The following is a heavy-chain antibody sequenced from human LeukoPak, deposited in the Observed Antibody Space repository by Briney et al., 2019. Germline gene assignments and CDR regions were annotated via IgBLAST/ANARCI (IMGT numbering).Heavy chain of an antibody. Sequence: GRSLRLSCAASGFTFDDYGMHWVRQAPGKGLEWVSGISWNGGSIGYADSVKGRFTISRDNAKNSLYLQMDSLRAEDTAFYYCAKDRSSSWQFNWFDPWGQGTLVTVS. CDR3: AKDRSSSWQFNWFDP. V-gene: IGHV3-9*01. CDR1: GFTFDDYG. J-gene: IGHJ5*02. D-gene: IGHD6-13*01. CDR2: ISWNGGSI.